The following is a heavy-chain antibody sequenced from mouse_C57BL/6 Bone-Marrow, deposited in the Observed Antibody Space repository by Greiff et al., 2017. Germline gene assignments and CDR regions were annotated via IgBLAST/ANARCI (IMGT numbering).Heavy chain of an antibody. D-gene: IGHD1-1*01. CDR1: GYTFTSYG. CDR3: ARYYYGSTPFAY. CDR2: IYPRSGNT. Sequence: QVQLQQSGAELARPGASVKLSCKASGYTFTSYGISWVKQRTGPGLEWIGEIYPRSGNTIYNEKFKGKATLTADKASSTAYMELRSLSSEDSAVYFCARYYYGSTPFAYWGQGTLVTVSA. J-gene: IGHJ3*01. V-gene: IGHV1-81*01.